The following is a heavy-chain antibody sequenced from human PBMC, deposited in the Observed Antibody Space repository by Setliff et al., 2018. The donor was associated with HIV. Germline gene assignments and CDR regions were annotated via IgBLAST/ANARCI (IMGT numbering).Heavy chain of an antibody. V-gene: IGHV1-2*02. CDR1: GYTFTGYY. D-gene: IGHD3-22*01. Sequence: ASVKVSCKASGYTFTGYYMHWVRQAPGQGLEWMGCINLNTGNTNYAQKFQGRVIVTRDTSINTAYVELRSLRLDDTAVYFCARGRTYDSSGYIGNWFDPWAREPWSPSPQ. J-gene: IGHJ5*02. CDR2: INLNTGNT. CDR3: ARGRTYDSSGYIGNWFDP.